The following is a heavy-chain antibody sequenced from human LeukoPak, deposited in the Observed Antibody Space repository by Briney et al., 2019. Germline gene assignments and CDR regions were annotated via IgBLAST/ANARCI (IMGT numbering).Heavy chain of an antibody. Sequence: SETLSLTCTVSGGSISSGGYYWSWIRQHPGKGLEWIGYIYYSGSTYYNPSLKSRVTISVDTSKNQFSLKLSSVTAADTAVYYCARGEGVVVPAAIGLSYYYYGMDVWGQGTTVTVSS. CDR1: GGSISSGGYY. D-gene: IGHD2-2*02. V-gene: IGHV4-31*03. CDR2: IYYSGST. CDR3: ARGEGVVVPAAIGLSYYYYGMDV. J-gene: IGHJ6*02.